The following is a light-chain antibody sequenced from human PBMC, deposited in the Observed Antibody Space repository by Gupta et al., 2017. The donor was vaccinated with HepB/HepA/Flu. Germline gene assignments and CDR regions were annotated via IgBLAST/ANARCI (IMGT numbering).Light chain of an antibody. CDR1: SSDVGGYNY. CDR3: SSYTSSSTLV. V-gene: IGLV2-14*03. J-gene: IGLJ2*01. CDR2: YVS. Sequence: QSALTQPASVSGSPGQSITISCTGTSSDVGGYNYVSWYQQHPGKAPKLMIYYVSNRPSGVSNRFSGSKSGNTASVTISGRQAEDEAEYYCSSYTSSSTLVFGGGTKLTVL.